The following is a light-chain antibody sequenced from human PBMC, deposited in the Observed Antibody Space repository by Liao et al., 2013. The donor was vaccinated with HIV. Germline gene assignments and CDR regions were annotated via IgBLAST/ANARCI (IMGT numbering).Light chain of an antibody. Sequence: SYVLTQPPSVSVAPGHTARITCAGDNIGGESVHWYQQKSGQAPVLVIFHETDRPSGISDRFSGSTSENTATLTISRAEAGDEADYYCQVWHQGSDQRLFGGGTKLTVL. CDR3: QVWHQGSDQRL. V-gene: IGLV3-21*01. J-gene: IGLJ3*02. CDR2: HET. CDR1: NIGGES.